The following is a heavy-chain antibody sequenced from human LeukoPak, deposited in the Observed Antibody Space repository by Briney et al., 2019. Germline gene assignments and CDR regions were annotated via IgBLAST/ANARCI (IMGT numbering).Heavy chain of an antibody. V-gene: IGHV3-23*01. CDR1: GFTFSSYA. D-gene: IGHD3-22*01. Sequence: GGSLRLSCAASGFTFSSYAMSWVRQAPGKGLEWVSAISGSGGITYYADSVKGRFTISRDNSKNTLYLQMNSLRAEDTAVYYCAKDPDTYYYDSSGYYHTDWGQGTLVTVSS. CDR3: AKDPDTYYYDSSGYYHTD. J-gene: IGHJ4*02. CDR2: ISGSGGIT.